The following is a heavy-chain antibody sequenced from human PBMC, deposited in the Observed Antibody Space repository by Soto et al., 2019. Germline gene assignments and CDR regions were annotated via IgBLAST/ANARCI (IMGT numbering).Heavy chain of an antibody. CDR1: GYSFISYW. CDR2: IYPGDSDT. D-gene: IGHD6-6*01. CDR3: ARLARRADAFDI. Sequence: RGESLKSSGKGSGYSFISYWSGWVRQMPGKGLEWMGIIYPGDSDTRYSPSFQGQVTISADKSISTAYLQWSSLKASDTAMYYCARLARRADAFDIWGQGTMVTVSS. V-gene: IGHV5-51*01. J-gene: IGHJ3*02.